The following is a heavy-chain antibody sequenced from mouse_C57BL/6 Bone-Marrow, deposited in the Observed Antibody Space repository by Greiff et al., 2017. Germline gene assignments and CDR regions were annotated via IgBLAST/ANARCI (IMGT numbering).Heavy chain of an antibody. CDR1: GYSFTDYY. CDR3: GLGPPWFAY. J-gene: IGHJ3*01. CDR2: ITPNYGTT. Sequence: VQLQQSGPELVKPGASVKISCTASGYSFTDYYMNWVKQSNGKSLEWIGVITPNYGTTSYNQKFKGQVTLSVDQSSSTAYMQLNSQTSEDSAGYFCGLGPPWFAYWGQGTLLTVSA. D-gene: IGHD4-1*01. V-gene: IGHV1-39*01.